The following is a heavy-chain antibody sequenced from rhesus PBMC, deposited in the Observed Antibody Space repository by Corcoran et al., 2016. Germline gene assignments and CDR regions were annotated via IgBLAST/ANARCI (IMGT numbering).Heavy chain of an antibody. J-gene: IGHJ4*01. CDR3: ARGQGYSGYSFGDFDY. CDR2: IYGSSGST. D-gene: IGHD5-30*01. V-gene: IGHV4-160*01. CDR1: GGSISSNY. Sequence: QVQLQESGPGLVKPSETLSLTCAVSGGSISSNYWSWIRQPPGKGLDWIGYIYGSSGSTYNNPSLKSRVTISTDTSKNQFSLKLSSVTAADTAVYYCARGQGYSGYSFGDFDYWGQGVLVTVSS.